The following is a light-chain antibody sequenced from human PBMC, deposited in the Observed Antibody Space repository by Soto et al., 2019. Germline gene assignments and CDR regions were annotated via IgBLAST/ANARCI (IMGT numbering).Light chain of an antibody. CDR2: EVS. Sequence: LTQPASVSGSPGQSIAISCTGTSSDVGGYNYVSWYQQHPGKAPKLMICEVSNRPSGVSDRFSGSKSGNTASLTISGLQAEDEADYYCSSYTTRSTLVFGTGTKVTVL. CDR3: SSYTTRSTLV. V-gene: IGLV2-14*01. CDR1: SSDVGGYNY. J-gene: IGLJ1*01.